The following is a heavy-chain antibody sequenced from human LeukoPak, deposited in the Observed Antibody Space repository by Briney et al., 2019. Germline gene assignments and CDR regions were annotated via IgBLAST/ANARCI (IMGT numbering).Heavy chain of an antibody. CDR2: IAADNRKT. CDR1: GFTFSSYG. D-gene: IGHD1-1*01. Sequence: GGSLRLSCAAPGFTFSSYGMHWVRQAPGEGLEWVGWIAADNRKTYYAQNLQDRVTMTTDSSTNTAYMDLRSLRSDDTAVYYCARVYWNGGRAFDYWGQGTLVTVSS. V-gene: IGHV1-18*01. CDR3: ARVYWNGGRAFDY. J-gene: IGHJ4*02.